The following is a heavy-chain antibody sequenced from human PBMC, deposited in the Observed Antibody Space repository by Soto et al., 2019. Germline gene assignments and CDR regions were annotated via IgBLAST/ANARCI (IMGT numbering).Heavy chain of an antibody. Sequence: EVQMSESGGGLVHPGGSRRLACAPSGFTFSNYAMNWVRQAPGKGLGWVSSISGSGRNTYYADSVKGLLTISSDSSKNTLYLQMNRLRVQDTGVYYCANDLTASSSFTSYYPYGMAVWGQGTTVIVSP. D-gene: IGHD2-21*02. CDR2: ISGSGRNT. CDR1: GFTFSNYA. V-gene: IGHV3-23*01. CDR3: ANDLTASSSFTSYYPYGMAV. J-gene: IGHJ6*01.